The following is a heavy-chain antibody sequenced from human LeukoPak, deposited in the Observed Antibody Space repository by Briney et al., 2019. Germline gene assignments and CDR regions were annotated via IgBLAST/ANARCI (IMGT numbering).Heavy chain of an antibody. CDR1: GFTFGDYA. Sequence: GGSLRLSCTASGFTFGDYAMSWVRQAPGKGLEWVGFIRSKAYGGATEYAASVKGRFTISRDDSKSIAYLQMNSLKTEDTAVYYCTRGPVLRYFDWLFFFDYWGQGTLVTVSS. V-gene: IGHV3-49*04. J-gene: IGHJ4*02. CDR3: TRGPVLRYFDWLFFFDY. D-gene: IGHD3-9*01. CDR2: IRSKAYGGAT.